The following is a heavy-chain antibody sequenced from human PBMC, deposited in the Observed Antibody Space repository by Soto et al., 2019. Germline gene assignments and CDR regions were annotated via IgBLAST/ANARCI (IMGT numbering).Heavy chain of an antibody. V-gene: IGHV1-18*01. D-gene: IGHD6-19*01. Sequence: ASVKVSCKASGYTFTSYGISWVRQAPGQGLEWMGWISAYNGNTNYAQKLQGRVTMTTDTSTSTAYMELRSLRSDDTAVYYCASPRPGIAVAGTQYYYYYYGIDVWGQGTTVTVSS. J-gene: IGHJ6*02. CDR3: ASPRPGIAVAGTQYYYYYYGIDV. CDR2: ISAYNGNT. CDR1: GYTFTSYG.